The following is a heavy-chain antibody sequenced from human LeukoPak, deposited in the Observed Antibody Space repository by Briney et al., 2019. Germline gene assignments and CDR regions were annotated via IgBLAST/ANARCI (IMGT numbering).Heavy chain of an antibody. CDR2: ISSSGSTI. V-gene: IGHV3-48*02. Sequence: GGSLRLSCASSGFTFSSYSMNWVRQARGKGLEGVSYISSSGSTIHYADSVEGRFTISRDNVKNSLYLQMNSLRDEDTAMYYCARIGSRGYAECIDYWGQGTLVTVSS. CDR1: GFTFSSYS. D-gene: IGHD3-22*01. CDR3: ARIGSRGYAECIDY. J-gene: IGHJ4*02.